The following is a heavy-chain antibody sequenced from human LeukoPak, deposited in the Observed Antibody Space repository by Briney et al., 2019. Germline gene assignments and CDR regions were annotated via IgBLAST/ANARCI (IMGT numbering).Heavy chain of an antibody. CDR3: ARDYVWGSYRYDAFDI. V-gene: IGHV3-66*01. D-gene: IGHD3-16*02. CDR2: IYSGGST. J-gene: IGHJ3*02. Sequence: PGGSLRLSCAASGFTVSSNYMSWVRQAPGKGLEWVSVIYSGGSTYYADSVKGRFTISRDNSKNTLYLQMNSLRAEDTAVYYCARDYVWGSYRYDAFDIWGQGTMVTVSS. CDR1: GFTVSSNY.